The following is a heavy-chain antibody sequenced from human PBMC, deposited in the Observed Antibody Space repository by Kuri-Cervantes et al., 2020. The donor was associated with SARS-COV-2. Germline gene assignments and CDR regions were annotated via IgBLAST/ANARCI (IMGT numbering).Heavy chain of an antibody. J-gene: IGHJ4*02. CDR3: ARVGSNYGLRSIFDH. V-gene: IGHV3-48*01. CDR2: ISSSSSTI. CDR1: GFTFSSYS. Sequence: GGSLRLSCAASGFTFSSYSMNWVRQAPGKGLEWVSYISSSSSTIYYADSVKGRFTISRDNAKNSLYLQMNSLRAEDTAVYYCARVGSNYGLRSIFDHWGQGTLVTVSS. D-gene: IGHD4-11*01.